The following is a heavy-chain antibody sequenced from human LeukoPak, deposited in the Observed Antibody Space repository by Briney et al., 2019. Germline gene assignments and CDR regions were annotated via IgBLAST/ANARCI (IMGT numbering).Heavy chain of an antibody. CDR2: ISGSGCST. V-gene: IGHV3-23*01. D-gene: IGHD3-22*01. Sequence: GGSLRLSCASGGFTFSSYAMSWVRQAPGKGLEWVSAISGSGCSTYSADSVKGRFTISRDNAKNTLYLQMNSLRAEDTAVYYCARTLSYYYDSSGYRGAFDIWGQGTMVTVSS. CDR3: ARTLSYYYDSSGYRGAFDI. J-gene: IGHJ3*02. CDR1: GFTFSSYA.